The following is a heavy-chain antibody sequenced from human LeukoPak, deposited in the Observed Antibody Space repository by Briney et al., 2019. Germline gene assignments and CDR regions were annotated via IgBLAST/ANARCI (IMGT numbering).Heavy chain of an antibody. J-gene: IGHJ3*02. V-gene: IGHV1-2*02. CDR3: ARAGYCSGGSCYPNAFDI. CDR2: INPNSGGT. CDR1: GGTFSSYA. D-gene: IGHD2-15*01. Sequence: GSSVKVSCKASGGTFSSYAISWVRQAPGQGLEWMGWINPNSGGTNYAQKFQGRVTMTRDTSISTAYMELSRLRSDDTAVYYCARAGYCSGGSCYPNAFDIWGQGTMVTVSS.